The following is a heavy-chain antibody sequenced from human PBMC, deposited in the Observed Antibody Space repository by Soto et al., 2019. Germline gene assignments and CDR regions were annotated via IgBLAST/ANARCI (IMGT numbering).Heavy chain of an antibody. CDR3: ARGCSGGSCYSVDYYGMDV. Sequence: SETLSLTCTVSGGSISSYYWSWIRQPPGKXLEWIGYIYYSGSTNYNPSLKSRVTISVDTSKNQFSLKLSSVTAADTAVYYCARGCSGGSCYSVDYYGMDVWGQGTTVTVSS. CDR2: IYYSGST. J-gene: IGHJ6*02. CDR1: GGSISSYY. D-gene: IGHD2-15*01. V-gene: IGHV4-59*01.